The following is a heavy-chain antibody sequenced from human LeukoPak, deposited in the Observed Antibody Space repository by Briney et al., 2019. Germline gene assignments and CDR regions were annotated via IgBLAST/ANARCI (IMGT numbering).Heavy chain of an antibody. CDR1: GGSISNYY. Sequence: SETLSLTCTVSGGSISNYYWSWIRQPPGKGLEWIGYIYYSGSTNYNPSLRSRVTISVDTSKNQFSLKLSSVTAADTAVYYCARGQEDYYGSGSYYTTYKYYFDYWGQGTLVTVSS. CDR3: ARGQEDYYGSGSYYTTYKYYFDY. V-gene: IGHV4-59*01. D-gene: IGHD3-10*01. J-gene: IGHJ4*02. CDR2: IYYSGST.